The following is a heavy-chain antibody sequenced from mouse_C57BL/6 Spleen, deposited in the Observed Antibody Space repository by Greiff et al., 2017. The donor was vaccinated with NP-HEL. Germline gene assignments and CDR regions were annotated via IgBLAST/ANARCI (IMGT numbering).Heavy chain of an antibody. V-gene: IGHV1-19*01. J-gene: IGHJ2*01. CDR2: INPYNGGT. CDR3: ARDGYYQEGFDY. D-gene: IGHD2-3*01. CDR1: GYTFTDYY. Sequence: VQLQQSGPVLVKPGASVKMSCKASGYTFTDYYMNWVKQSHGKSLEWIGVINPYNGGTSYNQKFKGKATLTVDKSSSTAYMELNSLTSEDSAVYYCARDGYYQEGFDYWGQGTTLTVSS.